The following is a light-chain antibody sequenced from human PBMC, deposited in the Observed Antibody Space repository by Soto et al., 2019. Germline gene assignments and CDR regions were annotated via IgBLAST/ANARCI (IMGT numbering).Light chain of an antibody. V-gene: IGKV3-11*01. CDR1: QSVSSY. J-gene: IGKJ4*01. CDR3: QQYSQWPLT. CDR2: DAS. Sequence: EIVLTQSPATLSLSPGERATLSCRASQSVSSYLAWYQQKPGQAPRLLIYDASNRATGIPARFSGSGSATEFTLTISSLQSEDFAVYYCQQYSQWPLTFGGGTKV.